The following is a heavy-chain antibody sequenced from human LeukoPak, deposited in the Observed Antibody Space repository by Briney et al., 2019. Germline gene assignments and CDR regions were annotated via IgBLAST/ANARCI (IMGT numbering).Heavy chain of an antibody. Sequence: ASVKVSCKASGYTFTSYGISWVRQAPGQRLEWMGWINAGNGNTKYSQEFQGRVTITRDTSASTAYMELSSLRPEDMAVYYCARGGGASHFDYWGQGTLVTVSS. CDR3: ARGGGASHFDY. V-gene: IGHV1-3*03. D-gene: IGHD1-26*01. J-gene: IGHJ4*02. CDR1: GYTFTSYG. CDR2: INAGNGNT.